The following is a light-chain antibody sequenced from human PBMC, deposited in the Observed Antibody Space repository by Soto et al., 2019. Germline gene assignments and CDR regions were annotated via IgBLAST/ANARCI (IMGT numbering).Light chain of an antibody. CDR2: WTS. Sequence: DIVMTQSPESLAVSLGERATINCKSSQSVLYGANNQNYIAWYQKKPRQPPKVLIYWTSIRESGVPDRFTGSGSVTDFTLTIPNLQAEDVAVYYCQQYYSTPPTFGQGTKLEI. J-gene: IGKJ2*01. CDR3: QQYYSTPPT. CDR1: QSVLYGANNQNY. V-gene: IGKV4-1*01.